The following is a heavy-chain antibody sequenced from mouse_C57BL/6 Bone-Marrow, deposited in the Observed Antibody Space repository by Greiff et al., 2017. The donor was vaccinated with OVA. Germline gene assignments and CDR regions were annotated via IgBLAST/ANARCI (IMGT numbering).Heavy chain of an antibody. CDR3: ARAVVAGDY. CDR2: IYPGDGDT. J-gene: IGHJ2*01. D-gene: IGHD1-1*01. CDR1: GYAFSSSW. Sequence: QVQLQQSGAELVKPGASVKISCKASGYAFSSSWMNWVKQRPGKGLEWIGRIYPGDGDTNYNGKFKGKATLTADKSSSTAYMQLSSLTSEDSAVYLCARAVVAGDYWGQGTTLTVSS. V-gene: IGHV1-82*01.